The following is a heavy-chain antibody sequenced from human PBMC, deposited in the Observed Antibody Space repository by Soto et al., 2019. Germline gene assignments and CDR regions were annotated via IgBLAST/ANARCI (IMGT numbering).Heavy chain of an antibody. CDR3: ASLARPKPNAFDY. V-gene: IGHV4-39*01. CDR2: IYYSGST. J-gene: IGHJ4*02. Sequence: QLQLQESGPGLVKPSETLSLTCTVSGGSISSSSYNWGWLRQPPGKGLEWLGRIYYSGSTYYNPSLRCRVTISVDSSKNQFSLELSPVTAADTAVYYCASLARPKPNAFDYWGQGTLVTVSS. CDR1: GGSISSSSYN. D-gene: IGHD6-6*01.